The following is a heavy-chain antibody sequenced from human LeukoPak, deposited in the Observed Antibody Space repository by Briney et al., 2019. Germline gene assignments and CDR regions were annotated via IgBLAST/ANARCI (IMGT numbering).Heavy chain of an antibody. CDR3: ARGNDLYDSSGYYRVAYFDY. Sequence: TLSLTRTGSGGSISSYYWSWIREPPGKGLGGIWYIYYSGSTNYNPSLKSRVTISVDTSKNQFSLKLSSVTAADAAVYYCARGNDLYDSSGYYRVAYFDYWGQGTLVTVSS. CDR1: GGSISSYY. CDR2: IYYSGST. J-gene: IGHJ4*02. D-gene: IGHD3-22*01. V-gene: IGHV4-59*01.